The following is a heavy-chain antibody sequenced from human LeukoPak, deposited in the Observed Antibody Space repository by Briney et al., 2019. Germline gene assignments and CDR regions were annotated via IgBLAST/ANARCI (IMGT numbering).Heavy chain of an antibody. CDR2: IRFDGSDK. CDR1: QFNFNSYN. Sequence: GGSLRLSCAASQFNFNSYNMHWVRQAPGKGLEWVAFIRFDGSDKYFADSVKGRFTISRDNSKNTLYLQMNSLRPEDTAIYYCAKLWNEVGATIYWGQGTLVTVSS. J-gene: IGHJ4*02. CDR3: AKLWNEVGATIY. V-gene: IGHV3-30*02. D-gene: IGHD1-26*01.